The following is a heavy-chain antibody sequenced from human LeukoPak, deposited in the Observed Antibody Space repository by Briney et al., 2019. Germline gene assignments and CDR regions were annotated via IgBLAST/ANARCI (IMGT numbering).Heavy chain of an antibody. Sequence: EPSETLSLTCTVSGGSISSYYWSWIRQPPGKGLEWIGYIYYSGSTNYNPSLKSRVTLSVDTSKNQFSLKLSSVTAADTAVYYCASSRRDAVLAYGMDVWGQGTTVTVSS. CDR2: IYYSGST. V-gene: IGHV4-59*12. D-gene: IGHD2-8*02. CDR3: ASSRRDAVLAYGMDV. CDR1: GGSISSYY. J-gene: IGHJ6*02.